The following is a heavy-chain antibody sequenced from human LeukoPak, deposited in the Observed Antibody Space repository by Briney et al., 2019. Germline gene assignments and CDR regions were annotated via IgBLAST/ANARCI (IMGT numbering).Heavy chain of an antibody. Sequence: PGGSLRLSCAASGFALSSYGMHWVRQAPDKGLEWVAFIRYDGTNKYYADPVKGRFTISRDNSKNTMYLQMNSLRAEDTAVYFCATGRDTAMVRLDYWGQGTLVTVSS. J-gene: IGHJ4*02. V-gene: IGHV3-30*02. CDR3: ATGRDTAMVRLDY. CDR1: GFALSSYG. D-gene: IGHD5-18*01. CDR2: IRYDGTNK.